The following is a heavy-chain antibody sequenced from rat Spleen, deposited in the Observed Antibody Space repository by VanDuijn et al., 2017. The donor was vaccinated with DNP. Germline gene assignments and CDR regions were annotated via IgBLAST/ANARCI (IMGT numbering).Heavy chain of an antibody. D-gene: IGHD1-2*01. V-gene: IGHV5-22*01. J-gene: IGHJ4*01. CDR2: IHYEGSIT. CDR3: TRDNYSSYMPYYYAMDA. CDR1: GFTFSKYG. Sequence: EVHLVESGGGLVQPGRSLKLSCVASGFTFSKYGMAWVRQAPKKGLEWVASIHYEGSITHYGDSVKGRFTISRDNAKNTQYLQMNSLRSEDTATYYCTRDNYSSYMPYYYAMDAWGQGTPVTVSS.